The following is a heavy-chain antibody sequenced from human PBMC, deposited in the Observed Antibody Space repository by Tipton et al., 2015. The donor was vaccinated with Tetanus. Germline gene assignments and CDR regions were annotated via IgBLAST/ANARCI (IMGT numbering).Heavy chain of an antibody. CDR1: GGSFTDYS. V-gene: IGHV4-34*01. CDR2: VNQAGNT. CDR3: ARGPRTRIYDSSGYSFRCFYGMDV. D-gene: IGHD3-22*01. Sequence: TLSLTCAVYGGSFTDYSWSWIRQPPGQGLEWIGEVNQAGNTDYIPSLKGRVTMSLDTSKSQLSLNLSSVTAADTAFYYCARGPRTRIYDSSGYSFRCFYGMDVWGLGATVTVSS. J-gene: IGHJ6*02.